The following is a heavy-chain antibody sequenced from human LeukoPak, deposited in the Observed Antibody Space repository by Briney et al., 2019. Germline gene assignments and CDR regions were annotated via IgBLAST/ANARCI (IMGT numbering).Heavy chain of an antibody. CDR1: GGSFSGYY. CDR3: ARGLGYSSSSGYYFDY. CDR2: INHSGST. D-gene: IGHD6-6*01. Sequence: SETLSLTCAAYGGSFSGYYWSWIRQPPGKGLEWIGEINHSGSTNYNPSLKSRVTISVDTSKNQFSLKLSSVTAADTAVYYCARGLGYSSSSGYYFDYWGQGTLVTVSS. J-gene: IGHJ4*02. V-gene: IGHV4-34*01.